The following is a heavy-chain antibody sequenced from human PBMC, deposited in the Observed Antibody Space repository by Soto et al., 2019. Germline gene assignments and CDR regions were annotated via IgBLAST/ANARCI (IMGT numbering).Heavy chain of an antibody. CDR1: GFTFSSYG. V-gene: IGHV3-30*03. J-gene: IGHJ6*02. CDR2: ISYDGSNK. CDR3: ARSSSSSYGYYYGMDV. Sequence: QVQLVESGGGVVQPGRSLRLSCAASGFTFSSYGMHWVRQAPGKGLEWVAVISYDGSNKYYADSVKGRFTISRDKSKNTLYLQMNSLRAEDTAVYYCARSSSSSYGYYYGMDVWGQGTTVTVSS. D-gene: IGHD6-13*01.